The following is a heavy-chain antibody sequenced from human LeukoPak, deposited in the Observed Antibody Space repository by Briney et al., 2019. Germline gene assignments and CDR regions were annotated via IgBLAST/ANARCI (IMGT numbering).Heavy chain of an antibody. CDR1: GFTFSSYG. D-gene: IGHD6-19*01. CDR2: IWYDGSNK. V-gene: IGHV3-33*01. Sequence: PGGSLRLSCAASGFTFSSYGMHWVRQAPGKGLEWVAVIWYDGSNKYYADSVKGRFTISRDNSKNTLYLQMNSLRAEDTAVYYCAGEGAVAGLEDAFDIWGQGTMVTVSS. CDR3: AGEGAVAGLEDAFDI. J-gene: IGHJ3*02.